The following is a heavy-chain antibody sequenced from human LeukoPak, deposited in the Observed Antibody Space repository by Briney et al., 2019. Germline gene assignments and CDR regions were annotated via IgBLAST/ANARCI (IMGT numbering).Heavy chain of an antibody. V-gene: IGHV3-21*01. CDR3: ARDGLSSWFDP. CDR2: ISSSSSYI. Sequence: GGSLRLSCAASGFTFSSYSMTWVRQAPGKGLEWVSSISSSSSYIYCADSVKGRFTISRDNAKNSLYLQMNSLRAEDTAVYYCARDGLSSWFDPWGQGTLVTVSS. J-gene: IGHJ5*02. D-gene: IGHD5/OR15-5a*01. CDR1: GFTFSSYS.